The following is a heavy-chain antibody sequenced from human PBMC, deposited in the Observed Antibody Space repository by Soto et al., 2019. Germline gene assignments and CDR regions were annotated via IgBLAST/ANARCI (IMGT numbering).Heavy chain of an antibody. V-gene: IGHV1-18*04. D-gene: IGHD1-26*01. CDR2: ISAYNANA. J-gene: IGHJ4*02. Sequence: APVKVSCNASGYTFSNFGSSWGRQAPGQGLEWMGWISAYNANANYAQKFQGRLTMTADTSTSTANMELRSLRSDDTAVYYGARGDMSRGLQSTYWGQGTLGIVSS. CDR3: ARGDMSRGLQSTY. CDR1: GYTFSNFG.